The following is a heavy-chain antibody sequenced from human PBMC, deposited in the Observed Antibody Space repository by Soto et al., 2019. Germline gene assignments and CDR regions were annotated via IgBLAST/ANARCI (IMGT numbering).Heavy chain of an antibody. Sequence: ASVKVSCKASGYTFTSYGISWVRQAPGQGLEWMGWIGAYNGNTNYAQKLQGRVTMTTDTSTSTAYMELRSLRSDDTAVYYCARDPSVGAMGFPDYWGQGTLVTVSS. CDR1: GYTFTSYG. D-gene: IGHD1-26*01. J-gene: IGHJ4*02. V-gene: IGHV1-18*04. CDR2: IGAYNGNT. CDR3: ARDPSVGAMGFPDY.